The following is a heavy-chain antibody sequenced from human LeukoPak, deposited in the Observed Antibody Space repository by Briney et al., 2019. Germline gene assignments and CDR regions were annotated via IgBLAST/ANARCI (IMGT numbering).Heavy chain of an antibody. CDR1: GGSISSYY. V-gene: IGHV4-59*01. Sequence: SETLSLTCTVSGGSISSYYWSWIRQPPGKGLEWIGYIYYSGSTNYNPSLKSRVTIPVDTSKNQFSLKLSSVTAADTAVYYCAREGYGSGSFDYWGQGTLVTVSS. CDR3: AREGYGSGSFDY. CDR2: IYYSGST. J-gene: IGHJ4*02. D-gene: IGHD3-10*01.